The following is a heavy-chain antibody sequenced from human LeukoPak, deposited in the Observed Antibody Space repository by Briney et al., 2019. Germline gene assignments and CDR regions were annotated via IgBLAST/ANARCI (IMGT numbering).Heavy chain of an antibody. D-gene: IGHD3-16*01. CDR3: ASFGAYFDY. CDR1: GFTFSSYA. Sequence: GGSLRLSCAASGFTFSSYAMHWVRQAPGKGLEYVSAISSNEGSTYYANSVKGRFTISRDNSKNTLYLQMGSLRAEDMAVYYCASFGAYFDYWGQGTLVTVSS. V-gene: IGHV3-64*01. J-gene: IGHJ4*02. CDR2: ISSNEGST.